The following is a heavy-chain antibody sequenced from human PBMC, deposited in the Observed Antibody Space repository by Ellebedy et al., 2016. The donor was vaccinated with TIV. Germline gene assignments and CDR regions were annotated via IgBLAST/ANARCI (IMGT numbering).Heavy chain of an antibody. CDR2: IYYSGST. D-gene: IGHD2-15*01. CDR3: ARLACSGGSCYSRRYYYYGMDV. J-gene: IGHJ6*02. V-gene: IGHV4-59*01. Sequence: MPGGSLRLSCTVSGGSISSYYWSWIRQPPGKGLEWIGYIYYSGSTNYNPSLKSRVTISVDTSKNQFSLKLSSVTAADTAVYYCARLACSGGSCYSRRYYYYGMDVWGQGTMVTVSS. CDR1: GGSISSYY.